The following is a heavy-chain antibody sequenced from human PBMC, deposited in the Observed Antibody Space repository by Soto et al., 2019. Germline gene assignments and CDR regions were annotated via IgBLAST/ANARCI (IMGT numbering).Heavy chain of an antibody. CDR2: MNSDGSTT. J-gene: IGHJ4*02. V-gene: IGHV3-74*01. CDR3: ATAEVDY. CDR1: GFTFGNSW. Sequence: EVQLVESGGGLVQPGGSLRLSCAASGFTFGNSWMHWVHQAPGKGLEWVSRMNSDGSTTNYADSVKGRFTVSRDNAKNTLYLQMNSLRTEDTAVYYCATAEVDYWGPGTLVTVSS.